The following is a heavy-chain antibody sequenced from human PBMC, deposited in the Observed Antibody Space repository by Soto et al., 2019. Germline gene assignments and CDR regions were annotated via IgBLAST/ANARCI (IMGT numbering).Heavy chain of an antibody. CDR1: GFTFSSYW. CDR3: ARDAPADSSSWYDYYYYYGMDV. J-gene: IGHJ6*02. V-gene: IGHV3-7*05. CDR2: IKQDGSEK. D-gene: IGHD6-13*01. Sequence: GGSLRLSCAASGFTFSSYWMSWVRQAPGKGLEWVANIKQDGSEKYYVDSVKGRFTISRDNAKNSLYLQMNSLRAEDTAGYYCARDAPADSSSWYDYYYYYGMDVWGQGTTVTVSS.